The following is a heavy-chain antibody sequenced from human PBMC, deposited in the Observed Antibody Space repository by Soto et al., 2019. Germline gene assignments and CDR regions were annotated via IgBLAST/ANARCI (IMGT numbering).Heavy chain of an antibody. CDR1: GDSISTSY. J-gene: IGHJ6*03. CDR3: ARMLWFDEVNYMDV. Sequence: SETLSLTCTVSGDSISTSYWNWIRQVPGKGLEWIGYIHHNGDTNYNPSLKSRVAMSLNAAKNQFSLMLNSVTAADSAIYYCARMLWFDEVNYMDVWGMGTTVTVSS. D-gene: IGHD3-10*01. V-gene: IGHV4-59*08. CDR2: IHHNGDT.